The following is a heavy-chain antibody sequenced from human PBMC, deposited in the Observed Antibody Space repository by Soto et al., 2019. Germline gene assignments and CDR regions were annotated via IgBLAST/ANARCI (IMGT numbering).Heavy chain of an antibody. Sequence: KVSCKASGGTFSSYTISWVRQAPGQGLEWMGRIIPILGIANYAQKFQGRVTITADKSTSTAYMELSSLRSDDTAVYYCAKDGGKDGYFGNWFDLWGQGTLVTVSS. CDR1: GGTFSSYT. V-gene: IGHV1-69*04. CDR2: IIPILGIA. CDR3: AKDGGKDGYFGNWFDL. J-gene: IGHJ5*02. D-gene: IGHD5-12*01.